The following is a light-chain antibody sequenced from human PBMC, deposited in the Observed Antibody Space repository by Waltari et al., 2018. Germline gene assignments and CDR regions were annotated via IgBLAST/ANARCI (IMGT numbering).Light chain of an antibody. Sequence: QSVLTQAPSASGTPGQRVTISCSGSSSSIGSNLVCWYQQLPGTAPKLLIYRNEQRPSGVPDRISGSKAGTSASLTISGLQPDDDGDYYCSAGDDGLGGPVFGTGTRVTVL. CDR1: SSSIGSNL. J-gene: IGLJ1*01. CDR3: SAGDDGLGGPV. V-gene: IGLV1-47*01. CDR2: RNE.